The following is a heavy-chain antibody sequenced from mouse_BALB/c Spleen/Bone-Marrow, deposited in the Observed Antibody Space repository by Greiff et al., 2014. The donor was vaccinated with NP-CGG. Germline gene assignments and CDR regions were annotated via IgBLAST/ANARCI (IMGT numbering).Heavy chain of an antibody. CDR2: ISGYYGDA. J-gene: IGHJ4*01. V-gene: IGHV1S137*01. Sequence: VMLVESGAELVRPGVSVKISCKGSGYTFTDYAIHWVKQSHAKSLEWIGLISGYYGDAIYNQKFKGKATMTVDKSSSTAYMDLARLTSEDAAIYYCARSGKVRNAMDYGGQGTSVTVSS. CDR1: GYTFTDYA. D-gene: IGHD2-14*01. CDR3: ARSGKVRNAMDY.